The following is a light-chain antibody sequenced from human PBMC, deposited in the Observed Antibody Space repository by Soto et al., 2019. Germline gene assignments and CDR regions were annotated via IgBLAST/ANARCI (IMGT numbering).Light chain of an antibody. Sequence: DIQMTQSPSTLSGSVGDRVTITCRASQTISSWLAWYQQKPGKAPKLLIYKASTLKSGVPSRFSGSGSGTEITLTISSLQPDDFATYYCQQYRNYWTFGQGTKVDIK. CDR2: KAS. J-gene: IGKJ1*01. V-gene: IGKV1-5*03. CDR3: QQYRNYWT. CDR1: QTISSW.